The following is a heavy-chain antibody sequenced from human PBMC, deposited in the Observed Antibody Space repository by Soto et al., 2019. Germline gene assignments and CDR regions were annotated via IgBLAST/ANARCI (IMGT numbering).Heavy chain of an antibody. CDR2: ISSNGGNT. CDR1: GFTFSSHA. D-gene: IGHD6-13*01. V-gene: IGHV3-64*01. CDR3: ARAGRVTTQQQLFFYFDY. Sequence: GVLRLSCAASGFTFSSHAMHWVRQAPGKGLEYVSGISSNGGNTYYANSAKDRFTISRDNSKNTLYLQMGSLRAEDMALYYCARAGRVTTQQQLFFYFDYWGQGILVTVSS. J-gene: IGHJ4*02.